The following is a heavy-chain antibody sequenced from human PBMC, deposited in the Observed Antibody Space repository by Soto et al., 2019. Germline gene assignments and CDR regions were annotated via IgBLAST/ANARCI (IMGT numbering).Heavy chain of an antibody. CDR2: IKQDGSEK. CDR1: GFTFSSYW. CDR3: ARVERPPTSYYYMDV. D-gene: IGHD1-1*01. J-gene: IGHJ6*03. Sequence: PGGSLRLSCAASGFTFSSYWMSWVRQAPGKGLEWVANIKQDGSEKNYVDSVKGRFTISRDNAKNSLYLQMNSLRAEDTAVYYCARVERPPTSYYYMDVWGKGTTVTVSS. V-gene: IGHV3-7*04.